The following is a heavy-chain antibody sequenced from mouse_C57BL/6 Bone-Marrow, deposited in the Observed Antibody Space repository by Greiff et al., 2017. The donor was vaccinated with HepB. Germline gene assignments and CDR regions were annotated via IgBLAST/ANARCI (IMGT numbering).Heavy chain of an antibody. V-gene: IGHV5-12*01. CDR3: ARQDYYGSTYYFDY. Sequence: DVKLVESGGGLVQPGGSLKLSCAASGFTFSDYYMYWVRQTPEKRLEWVAYISNGGGSTYYPDTVKGRFTISRDNAKNPLYLQMSRLKSEDTAMYYCARQDYYGSTYYFDYWGQGTTLTVSS. CDR2: ISNGGGST. CDR1: GFTFSDYY. J-gene: IGHJ2*01. D-gene: IGHD1-1*01.